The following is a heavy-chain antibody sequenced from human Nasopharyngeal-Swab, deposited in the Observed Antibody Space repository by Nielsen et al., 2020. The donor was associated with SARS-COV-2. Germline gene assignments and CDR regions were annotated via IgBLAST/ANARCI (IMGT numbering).Heavy chain of an antibody. D-gene: IGHD3-3*01. CDR2: IYYSGST. Sequence: SETLSLTCTVSGGSVSSGSYYWSWIRQPPGKGPEWIGYIYYSGSTNYNPSLKSRVTISVDTSKNQFSLKLSSVTAADTAVYYCARDRTISTNYYYYYGMDVWGQGTTVTVSS. J-gene: IGHJ6*02. V-gene: IGHV4-61*01. CDR1: GGSVSSGSYY. CDR3: ARDRTISTNYYYYYGMDV.